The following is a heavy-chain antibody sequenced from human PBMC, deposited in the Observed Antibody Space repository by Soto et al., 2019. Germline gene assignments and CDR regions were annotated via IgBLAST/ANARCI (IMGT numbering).Heavy chain of an antibody. CDR3: ARAGFYDFWSGYPNWFDP. CDR2: IYYSGST. V-gene: IGHV4-59*01. CDR1: GGSISSYY. J-gene: IGHJ5*02. D-gene: IGHD3-3*01. Sequence: SETLSLTCTVSGGSISSYYWSWVRQPPGKGLEWIGYIYYSGSTNYNPSLKSRVTISVDTSKNQFSLKLSSVTAADTAVYYCARAGFYDFWSGYPNWFDPWGRGTLVTVSS.